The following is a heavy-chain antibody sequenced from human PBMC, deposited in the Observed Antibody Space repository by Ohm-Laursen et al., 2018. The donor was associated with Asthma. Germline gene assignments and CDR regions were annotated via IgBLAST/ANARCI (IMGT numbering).Heavy chain of an antibody. V-gene: IGHV3-7*05. J-gene: IGHJ6*02. CDR3: SRDPRRLPS. CDR1: GLPFSNFW. Sequence: SLRLSCSASGLPFSNFWMSWVRQAPGKGLEWVANIYPDGGEKYYVDSVDGRFTISRDNARNSLYLQMNSLRADDTAVYYCSRDPRRLPSWGQGTRVTVSS. CDR2: IYPDGGEK. D-gene: IGHD4-11*01.